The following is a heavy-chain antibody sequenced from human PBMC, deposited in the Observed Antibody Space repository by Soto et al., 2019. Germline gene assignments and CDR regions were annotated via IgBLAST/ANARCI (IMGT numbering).Heavy chain of an antibody. CDR3: ARQGELYLDDDAFDI. D-gene: IGHD3-9*01. J-gene: IGHJ3*02. CDR1: GGSISSYY. CDR2: IYYSGST. V-gene: IGHV4-59*01. Sequence: SETLSLTCTVSGGSISSYYWSWIRQPPGKGLEWFGYIYYSGSTNYNPSLKSRVTISVDTSKNQFSLKLSSVTAADTAVYYCARQGELYLDDDAFDIWGQGTMVTVSS.